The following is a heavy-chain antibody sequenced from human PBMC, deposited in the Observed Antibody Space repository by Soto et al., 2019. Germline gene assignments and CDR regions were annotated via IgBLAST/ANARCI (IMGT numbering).Heavy chain of an antibody. V-gene: IGHV4-4*02. CDR1: GGSISSSNW. D-gene: IGHD6-19*01. CDR2: IYHSGST. CDR3: ARIAVAGTRIDY. J-gene: IGHJ4*02. Sequence: QVQLQESGPGLVKPSGTLSLTCAVSGGSISSSNWWSWVRQPPGKGLEWIGEIYHSGSTNYNPSLSSLVPTSVYKSKTQFSLKLSSVTAADTAVYYCARIAVAGTRIDYWGQGTLVTVSS.